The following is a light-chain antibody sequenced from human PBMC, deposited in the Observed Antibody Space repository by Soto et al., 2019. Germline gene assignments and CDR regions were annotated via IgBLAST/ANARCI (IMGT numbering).Light chain of an antibody. Sequence: DIVMTHTPLSLSVTPVHPASISCKSSQILLYSDGKTYLQWYPQKPGQPPQLLIYEVSNRFSGVPDRFSGSGSGTDFTLEISRVEAEDVGVYYCMKRTQLPLNFGGGTKVDIK. CDR2: EVS. V-gene: IGKV2D-29*01. CDR3: MKRTQLPLN. CDR1: QILLYSDGKTY. J-gene: IGKJ4*01.